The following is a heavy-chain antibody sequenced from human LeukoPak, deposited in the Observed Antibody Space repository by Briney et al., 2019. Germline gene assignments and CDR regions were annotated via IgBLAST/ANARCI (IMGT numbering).Heavy chain of an antibody. CDR1: GDSTTSHTYY. D-gene: IGHD5-18*01. CDR2: SYYTGST. V-gene: IGHV4-39*01. J-gene: IGHJ4*02. CDR3: ARHLYSSARNPTFDY. Sequence: SETLSLTCTVSGDSTTSHTYYWGWIRQPPGKGLEWLGSSYYTGSTYYNPSLESRVTISLDTSKNQFSLKLSSVTVADTAIYYCARHLYSSARNPTFDYWGQGTRVTVSS.